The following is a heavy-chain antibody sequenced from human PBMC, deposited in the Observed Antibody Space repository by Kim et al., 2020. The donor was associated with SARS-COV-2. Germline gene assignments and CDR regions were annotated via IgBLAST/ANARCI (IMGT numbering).Heavy chain of an antibody. Sequence: SETLSLTCAVYGGSFSGYYWSWIRQPPGKGLEWIGEINHSGSTNYNPSLKSRVTISVDTSKNQFSLKLSSVTAADTAVYYCARGRVTTPSYYYYYYMDV. CDR1: GGSFSGYY. J-gene: IGHJ6*03. CDR3: ARGRVTTPSYYYYYYMDV. CDR2: INHSGST. V-gene: IGHV4-34*01. D-gene: IGHD4-4*01.